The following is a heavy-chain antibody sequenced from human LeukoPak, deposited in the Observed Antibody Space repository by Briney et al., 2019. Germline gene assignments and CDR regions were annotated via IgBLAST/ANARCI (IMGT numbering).Heavy chain of an antibody. CDR1: GFSFSSFG. V-gene: IGHV3-33*01. CDR3: ARSLERDYHGSGSYYMNNWFDP. D-gene: IGHD3-10*01. J-gene: IGHJ5*02. CDR2: IWYDGGNK. Sequence: PGRSLILSCAAAGFSFSSFGMHCVRQAPGKGLEWVAVIWYDGGNKYYADSVKGRFTISREDSKDTLYLQMSSLGDEDTAVYYCARSLERDYHGSGSYYMNNWFDPWGQGTLVTVSS.